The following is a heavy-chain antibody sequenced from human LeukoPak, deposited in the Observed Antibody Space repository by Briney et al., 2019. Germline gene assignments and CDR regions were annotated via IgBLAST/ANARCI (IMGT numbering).Heavy chain of an antibody. D-gene: IGHD2-2*01. CDR3: ASTNCGRSSCLGANWFDP. CDR1: GASISSGDYY. CDR2: IYYSGST. V-gene: IGHV4-30-4*08. Sequence: SETLSLTCTVSGASISSGDYYWSWIRQPPGKGLEWIGSIYYSGSTFHYNPSLKSRVAISIDTSKNQFSLSLSPVTAADTAVYYCASTNCGRSSCLGANWFDPWGQGTLVTVSS. J-gene: IGHJ5*02.